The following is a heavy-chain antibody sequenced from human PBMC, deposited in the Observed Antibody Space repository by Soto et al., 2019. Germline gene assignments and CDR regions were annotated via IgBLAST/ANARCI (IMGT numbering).Heavy chain of an antibody. CDR2: ISAYNGHT. Sequence: QVQLVQSGAAVKKPGASVKVSCKASGYTFTNFGISWVRQAPGQGLEWMGWISAYNGHTNYAQKFQGRVTMTTDTSTRTAYMEVRSLRFDDTAVYYCARAGTPIDYWGQGTLVTVSS. CDR1: GYTFTNFG. CDR3: ARAGTPIDY. V-gene: IGHV1-18*01. J-gene: IGHJ4*02. D-gene: IGHD3-10*01.